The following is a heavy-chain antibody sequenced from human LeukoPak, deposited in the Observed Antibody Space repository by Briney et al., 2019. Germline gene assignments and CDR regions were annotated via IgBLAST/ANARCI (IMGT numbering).Heavy chain of an antibody. CDR1: GFTLSNHW. J-gene: IGHJ6*02. V-gene: IGHV3-7*03. CDR3: ARNNGMDV. CDR2: VNRDGSET. Sequence: GGSLGPSCAASGFTLSNHWMTWVRQVPGRGPEWVANVNRDGSETYYLDSVKGRFTISKDNAKNSLYLQMNSLRAEDTALYHCARNNGMDVWGQGTTVIVSS.